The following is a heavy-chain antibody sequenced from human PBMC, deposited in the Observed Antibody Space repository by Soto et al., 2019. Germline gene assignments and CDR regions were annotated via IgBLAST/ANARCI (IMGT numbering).Heavy chain of an antibody. Sequence: PSETLSLTCTVSGGSISGYYWSWIRQPPGKGLEWIGYIYYSGSTNYNPSLMSRVTISVDTSRNQFSLKLTSVTAADTAVYYCARYQQYFQHWGQGTLVTVSS. CDR3: ARYQQYFQH. CDR1: GGSISGYY. J-gene: IGHJ1*01. V-gene: IGHV4-59*08. CDR2: IYYSGST.